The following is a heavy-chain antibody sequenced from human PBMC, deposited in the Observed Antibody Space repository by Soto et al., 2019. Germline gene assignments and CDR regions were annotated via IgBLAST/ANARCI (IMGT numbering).Heavy chain of an antibody. CDR3: ARQSGGGYFDWGPYYYYGMDV. J-gene: IGHJ6*02. CDR2: IYYSGST. Sequence: PSETLSLTCTVSGGSISSYYWSWIRQPPGKGLEWIGYIYYSGSTNYNPSLKSRVTISVDTSKNQFSLKLSSVTAADTAVYYCARQSGGGYFDWGPYYYYGMDVWGQGTTVTVSS. CDR1: GGSISSYY. D-gene: IGHD3-9*01. V-gene: IGHV4-59*08.